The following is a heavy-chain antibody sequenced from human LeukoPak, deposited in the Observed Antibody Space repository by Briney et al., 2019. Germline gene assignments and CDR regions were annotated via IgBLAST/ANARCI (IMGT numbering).Heavy chain of an antibody. CDR2: ISYSGSTT. D-gene: IGHD4-23*01. J-gene: IGHJ2*01. V-gene: IGHV4-39*01. Sequence: SETLSLTCTVSGGSISSSSVYWGWIRQPPGKGLEWIATISYSGSTTSYNPSLKSRVTISVDTSKNQFSPKLNSVTAADTAVYYCARPLIPVGGNSGANWYFDLWGRGTLVTVSS. CDR1: GGSISSSSVY. CDR3: ARPLIPVGGNSGANWYFDL.